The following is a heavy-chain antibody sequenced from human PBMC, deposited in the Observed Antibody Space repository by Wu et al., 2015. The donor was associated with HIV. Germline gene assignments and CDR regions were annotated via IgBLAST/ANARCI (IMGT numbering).Heavy chain of an antibody. CDR1: KYTFSGFY. D-gene: IGHD1-26*01. J-gene: IGHJ3*02. CDR3: AREKWELPPHI. V-gene: IGHV1-2*02. CDR2: INLDSGGS. Sequence: QVQLVQSGAAVKKPGASVKVSCKASKYTFSGFYMHWVRQAPGQGLEWMGWINLDSGGSNYEPKFQGRVTMTRDTSISTAYMELRSLRPDDTAVYFCAREKWELPPHIWGQGTMVTVSS.